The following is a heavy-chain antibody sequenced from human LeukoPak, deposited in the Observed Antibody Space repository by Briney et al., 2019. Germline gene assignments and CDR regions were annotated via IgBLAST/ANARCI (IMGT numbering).Heavy chain of an antibody. V-gene: IGHV3-11*03. CDR3: ARPIAAAGTVGAFDI. Sequence: GGSLRLSCAASGFTFSDYYMSWIRQAPGKGLEWVSYISSSSSYTNYADSVKGRFTISRDNAKNSLYLQMNSLSAEDTAVYYCARPIAAAGTVGAFDIWGQGTMVTVSS. D-gene: IGHD6-13*01. CDR1: GFTFSDYY. CDR2: ISSSSSYT. J-gene: IGHJ3*02.